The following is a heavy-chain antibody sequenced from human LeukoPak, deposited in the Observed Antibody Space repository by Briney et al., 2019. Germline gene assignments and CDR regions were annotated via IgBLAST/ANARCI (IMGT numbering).Heavy chain of an antibody. CDR3: ARGIGRYDYVWGSYRPKFDY. CDR2: ISSSGSTI. V-gene: IGHV3-11*04. D-gene: IGHD3-16*02. CDR1: GFTFSDYY. Sequence: GGSLRLSCAASGFTFSDYYMSWIRQAPGKGLEWVSYISSSGSTIYYADSVKGRFTISRDNAKNSLYLQMNSLRAEDTAVYYCARGIGRYDYVWGSYRPKFDYWGQGTLVTVSS. J-gene: IGHJ4*02.